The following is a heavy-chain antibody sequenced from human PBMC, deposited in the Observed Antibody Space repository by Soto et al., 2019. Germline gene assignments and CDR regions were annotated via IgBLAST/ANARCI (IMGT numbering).Heavy chain of an antibody. J-gene: IGHJ4*02. V-gene: IGHV4-31*02. CDR3: AREGGIVGATAADY. CDR1: GGSISIGGYY. CDR2: IYYSGST. Sequence: SGTLSPTCTVSGGSISIGGYYWSWIRQHPGKGLEWIGYIYYSGSTYYNPSLKSRVTISVDTSKNQFSLKLSSVTAADTAVYYCAREGGIVGATAADYWGQGTLVTSPQ. D-gene: IGHD1-26*01.